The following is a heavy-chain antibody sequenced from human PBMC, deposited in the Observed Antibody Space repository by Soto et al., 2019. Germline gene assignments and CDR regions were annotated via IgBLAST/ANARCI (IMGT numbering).Heavy chain of an antibody. D-gene: IGHD2-21*01. CDR2: LYYSGST. CDR3: ARFIRVGGEGYSFDY. J-gene: IGHJ4*02. Sequence: QVQLQESGPGLVKPSQTLSLTCTVSGGSISSGGYYWSWIRQHPGKGLEWIGYLYYSGSTYYNPPLKSRVTIYVDPPRNPFSLKLSSVKAADTAGYYCARFIRVGGEGYSFDYWGQGTLVTVSS. CDR1: GGSISSGGYY. V-gene: IGHV4-31*03.